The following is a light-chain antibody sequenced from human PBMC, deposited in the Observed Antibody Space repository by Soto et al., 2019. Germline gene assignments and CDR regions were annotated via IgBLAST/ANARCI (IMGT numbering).Light chain of an antibody. Sequence: QSVLTQPASVSGSPGQSITISCTGTSSDVGGYDYVSWYQQHPGEAPKLIIYDVNNRPSGVSNRFSGSKSGNTASLTISGLQTKDEAYYYCNSYRSSSIRYVFGTGTKLTVL. V-gene: IGLV2-14*03. CDR2: DVN. J-gene: IGLJ1*01. CDR3: NSYRSSSIRYV. CDR1: SSDVGGYDY.